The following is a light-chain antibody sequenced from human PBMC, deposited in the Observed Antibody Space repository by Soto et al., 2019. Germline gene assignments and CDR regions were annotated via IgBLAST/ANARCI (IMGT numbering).Light chain of an antibody. V-gene: IGLV3-1*01. Sequence: SYELTQPPSVSVSPGQTASITCSGDKLGDKYACWYQQKPGQSPVLVIYQDSKRPSGIPERFSGSNSGNTATQTISGTQAMDEADYYCQAWDSSTASYVFGTGTKVTVL. CDR2: QDS. CDR3: QAWDSSTASYV. CDR1: KLGDKY. J-gene: IGLJ1*01.